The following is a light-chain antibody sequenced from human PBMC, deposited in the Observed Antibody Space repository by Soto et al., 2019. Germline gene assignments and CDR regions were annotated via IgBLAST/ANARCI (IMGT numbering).Light chain of an antibody. J-gene: IGLJ3*02. V-gene: IGLV2-14*03. Sequence: QSALTQPASVSGSPGQSITISCTGTSSDVGGYNYVSWYQQHPGKAPKLMIYGVRNRPSGVSKRFSASKSGNTASLTISGLQAEDEADYYCSSYTSSSTLVFGGGTKVTVL. CDR1: SSDVGGYNY. CDR3: SSYTSSSTLV. CDR2: GVR.